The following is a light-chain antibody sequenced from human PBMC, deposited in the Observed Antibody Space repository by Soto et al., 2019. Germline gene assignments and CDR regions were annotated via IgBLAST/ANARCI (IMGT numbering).Light chain of an antibody. J-gene: IGKJ1*01. Sequence: DIQMTQSPSTLSGSVGARVTITCRASQTISSWLAWYQQKPGKAPKLLIYKASTLKSGVPSRFSGSGSGTELTLTITSLQPDDCETYDCQQYNTYPETFGQGTKVDIK. V-gene: IGKV1-5*03. CDR3: QQYNTYPET. CDR2: KAS. CDR1: QTISSW.